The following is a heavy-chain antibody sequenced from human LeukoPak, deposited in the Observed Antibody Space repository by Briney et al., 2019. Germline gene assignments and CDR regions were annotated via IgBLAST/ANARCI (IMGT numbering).Heavy chain of an antibody. CDR1: GFTFSSYG. Sequence: PGRSLRLSCAASGFTFSSYGMHWVRQAPGKGLEWVAVIWYDGSNKYYADSVKGRFTISRDNSKNTLYLQMNSLRAEDTAVYYCARAYSNVSWFDPWGQGALVTVSS. J-gene: IGHJ5*02. D-gene: IGHD6-13*01. CDR2: IWYDGSNK. V-gene: IGHV3-33*01. CDR3: ARAYSNVSWFDP.